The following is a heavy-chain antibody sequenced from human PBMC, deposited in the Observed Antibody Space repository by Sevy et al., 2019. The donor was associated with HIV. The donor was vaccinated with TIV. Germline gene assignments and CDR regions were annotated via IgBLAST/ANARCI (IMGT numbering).Heavy chain of an antibody. Sequence: GGSLRLSCTTSGFTFDDYAMTWFRQPPGKGLEWVAFITRNSYEAYGGTIDYAASVKGRFIISRDDSKSIAYLQMNSLKTEDTAFYYCTRGLATADTPEYYFDYWGQGTLVTVSS. V-gene: IGHV3-49*03. D-gene: IGHD5-12*01. CDR3: TRGLATADTPEYYFDY. J-gene: IGHJ4*02. CDR2: ITRNSYEAYGGTI. CDR1: GFTFDDYA.